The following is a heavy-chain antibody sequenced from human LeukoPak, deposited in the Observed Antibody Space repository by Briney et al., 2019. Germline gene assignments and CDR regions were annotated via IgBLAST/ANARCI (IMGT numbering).Heavy chain of an antibody. V-gene: IGHV7-4-1*02. CDR2: INTNTGNP. CDR3: ARDPDPMVRGRDAFDI. D-gene: IGHD3-10*01. J-gene: IGHJ3*02. Sequence: ASVKVSCKASGYTFTSYAMNWVRQAPGQGLEWMGWINTNTGNPTYAQGFTGRFVFSLDTSVSTAYLQISSLKAEDTAVYYCARDPDPMVRGRDAFDIWGQGIMVTVSS. CDR1: GYTFTSYA.